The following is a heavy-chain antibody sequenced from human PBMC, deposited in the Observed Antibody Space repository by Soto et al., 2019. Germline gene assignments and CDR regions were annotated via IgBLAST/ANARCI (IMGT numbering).Heavy chain of an antibody. V-gene: IGHV1-69*13. D-gene: IGHD6-13*01. Sequence: ASVKVSCKASGGTFSSYAISWVRQAPGQGLEWMGGIIPIFGTANYAQKFQGRVTITADESTSTAYMELSSLRSEDTAMYYCARRGVAAAGPNDYYYYGMDVWGQGTTVTVSS. J-gene: IGHJ6*02. CDR2: IIPIFGTA. CDR3: ARRGVAAAGPNDYYYYGMDV. CDR1: GGTFSSYA.